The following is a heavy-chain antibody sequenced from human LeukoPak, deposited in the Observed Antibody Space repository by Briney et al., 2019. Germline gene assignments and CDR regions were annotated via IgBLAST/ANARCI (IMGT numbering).Heavy chain of an antibody. V-gene: IGHV3-49*03. J-gene: IGHJ6*02. Sequence: GGSLRLSCTASGFTFGDYAMSWFRQAPGKGLEWVGFIRSKAYGGTTEYAASVKGRFTISRDDSKSIAYLQMNSLKTEDTAVYYCTRGTAWLHPSRVWQQLVPTPLLDVWGQGTTVTVSS. D-gene: IGHD6-13*01. CDR1: GFTFGDYA. CDR3: TRGTAWLHPSRVWQQLVPTPLLDV. CDR2: IRSKAYGGTT.